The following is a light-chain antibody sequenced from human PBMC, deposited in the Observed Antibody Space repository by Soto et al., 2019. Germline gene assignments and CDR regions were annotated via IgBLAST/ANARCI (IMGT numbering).Light chain of an antibody. Sequence: DVRMTQSPSSLSASVGDTITITCRASRTINTYLNWFQQKQGEHPILLIYGASTLHDGVPSRFSGSGSGADFTLTISGLQPEDFATYYCQQTYSHPFTFGPGTKVDIK. V-gene: IGKV1-39*01. CDR1: RTINTY. J-gene: IGKJ3*01. CDR2: GAS. CDR3: QQTYSHPFT.